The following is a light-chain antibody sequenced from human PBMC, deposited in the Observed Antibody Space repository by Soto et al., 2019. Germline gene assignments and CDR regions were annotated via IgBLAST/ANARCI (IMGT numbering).Light chain of an antibody. CDR3: QSYDSSLSGYV. CDR1: SSSIGAGYD. Sequence: QSVLTQPPSVSGAPGQRVTISCTGSSSSIGAGYDVHWYQQLPGTAPKPLIYGTINRPSGVPDRFSGSKSGTSASLAITGLHAEDEADYYCQSYDSSLSGYVFGAGTKLTVL. J-gene: IGLJ1*01. CDR2: GTI. V-gene: IGLV1-40*01.